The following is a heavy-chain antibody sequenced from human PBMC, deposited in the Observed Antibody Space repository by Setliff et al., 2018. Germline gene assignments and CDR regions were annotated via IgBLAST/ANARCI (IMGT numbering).Heavy chain of an antibody. J-gene: IGHJ4*02. D-gene: IGHD6-19*01. Sequence: GASVKVSCKAYGYTFANFGVNWVRQAPGQGLEWMGCVSDYNGNTHYAQMFQGRVTMTTDTSASTAYLELRSLRSDDTAVYYCARGNSRSSVWYVVPHFDYWGQGTLVTVSS. V-gene: IGHV1-18*01. CDR1: GYTFANFG. CDR2: VSDYNGNT. CDR3: ARGNSRSSVWYVVPHFDY.